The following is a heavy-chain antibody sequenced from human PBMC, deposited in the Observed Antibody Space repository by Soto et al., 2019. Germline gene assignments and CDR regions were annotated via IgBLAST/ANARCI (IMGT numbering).Heavy chain of an antibody. J-gene: IGHJ3*01. D-gene: IGHD2-8*02. Sequence: QVQLVQSGPEVKKPGASVKVSCRASGYTFSTHGLSWVRQAPGQGLEWMGWITPYNGNTNYEQKLRGRLTMTTDTSTTTGYMEVRSLRSDDTALYYCASMRDSTGSTCDPSLGFDLWGPGTVVTVPS. CDR3: ASMRDSTGSTCDPSLGFDL. CDR2: ITPYNGNT. V-gene: IGHV1-18*01. CDR1: GYTFSTHG.